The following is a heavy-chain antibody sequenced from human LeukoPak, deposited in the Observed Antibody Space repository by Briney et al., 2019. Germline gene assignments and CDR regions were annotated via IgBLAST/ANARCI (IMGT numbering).Heavy chain of an antibody. D-gene: IGHD3-22*01. CDR1: GFTFSSYA. J-gene: IGHJ4*02. Sequence: TGGSLRLSCAASGFTFSSYAMSWVRQAPGKGLEWVSAISGSGGSTYYADSVKGRFTISRDNSKNTLYVQMNSLRAEDTAVYYCAKDGGSGYYYFDYWGQGTLVTVSS. CDR2: ISGSGGST. V-gene: IGHV3-23*01. CDR3: AKDGGSGYYYFDY.